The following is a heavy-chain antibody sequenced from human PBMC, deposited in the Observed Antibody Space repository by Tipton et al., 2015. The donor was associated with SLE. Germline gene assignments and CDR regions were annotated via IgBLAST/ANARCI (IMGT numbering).Heavy chain of an antibody. CDR2: INHSGST. D-gene: IGHD5-12*01. CDR1: GGSFSGYY. V-gene: IGHV4-34*01. J-gene: IGHJ4*02. CDR3: ARWAATTGHDY. Sequence: TLSLTCAVYGGSFSGYYWSWIRQPPGKGLEWIGEINHSGSTNYNPSLKSRVTISVDTSKNQFSLKLSSVTAADTAVYYCARWAATTGHDYWGQGTLVTVPS.